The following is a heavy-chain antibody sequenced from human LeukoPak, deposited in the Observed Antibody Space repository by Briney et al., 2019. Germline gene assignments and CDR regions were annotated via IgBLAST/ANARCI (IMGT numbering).Heavy chain of an antibody. Sequence: GGSLSLSCTASGFMFRSHWMSWVRQVPGSGLEWVAHIKQDGSEKHYLDSVEGRFTLSREDAKNSLYLQMDSLRVDDTAVYYCARGPHYGDRVDYLDYWGQGTLVTVSS. CDR3: ARGPHYGDRVDYLDY. J-gene: IGHJ4*02. CDR1: GFMFRSHW. CDR2: IKQDGSEK. V-gene: IGHV3-7*01. D-gene: IGHD4-17*01.